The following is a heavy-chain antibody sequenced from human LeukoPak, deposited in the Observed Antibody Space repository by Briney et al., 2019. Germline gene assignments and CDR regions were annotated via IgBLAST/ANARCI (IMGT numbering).Heavy chain of an antibody. CDR2: IRYDGSNK. CDR3: ARDGHYYDSSGYLDY. D-gene: IGHD3-22*01. V-gene: IGHV3-30*02. J-gene: IGHJ4*02. CDR1: GFTFSSYG. Sequence: GGSLRLSCAASGFTFSSYGMHWVRQAPGKGLEWVAFIRYDGSNKYYADSVKGRFTISRDNSKNTLYLQMNSLRAEDTAVYYCARDGHYYDSSGYLDYWGQGTLVTVSS.